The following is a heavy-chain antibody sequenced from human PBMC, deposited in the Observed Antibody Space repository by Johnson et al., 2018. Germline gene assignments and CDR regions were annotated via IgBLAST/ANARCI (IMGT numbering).Heavy chain of an antibody. CDR1: GFTFSSYW. V-gene: IGHV3-74*01. J-gene: IGHJ6*02. CDR3: ARDVDSSGYYRPQGMDV. D-gene: IGHD3-22*01. CDR2: INSDGSST. Sequence: VQLQESGGGLVQPGGSLRLSCAASGFTFSSYWMHWVRQAPGKGLVWVSRINSDGSSTSYADSVKGRFTISRDNAKNTLYLQMNSLRAEDTAVYYCARDVDSSGYYRPQGMDVWGQGTTVTVSS.